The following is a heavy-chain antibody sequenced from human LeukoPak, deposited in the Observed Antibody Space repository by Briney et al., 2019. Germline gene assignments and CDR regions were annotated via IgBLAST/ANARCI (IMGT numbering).Heavy chain of an antibody. D-gene: IGHD3-22*01. CDR3: ATHNDYDSRHYFDY. V-gene: IGHV3-21*01. CDR2: ISSSSSYI. CDR1: GFTFSSYS. Sequence: GGSLRLSCAASGFTFSSYSMNWVRQAPGKGLEWVSSISSSSSYIYYADSVKGRFTISRDNAKNSLYLQMNSLRAEDTAVYYCATHNDYDSRHYFDYWGQGTLVTGSS. J-gene: IGHJ4*02.